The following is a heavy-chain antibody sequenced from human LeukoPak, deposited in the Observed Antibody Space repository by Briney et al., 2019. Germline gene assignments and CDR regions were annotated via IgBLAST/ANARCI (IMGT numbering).Heavy chain of an antibody. Sequence: PSETLSLTSTVSGSSISSSSYYWGWIRQPPGRWLEWIGNIYYSGTTYFNASLKSRVTISVDTSKNQFSLKLTSVTAADTAVYYCARIAYNRVYYFDYWGQGTLVTVSS. D-gene: IGHD1-14*01. CDR2: IYYSGTT. V-gene: IGHV4-39*01. J-gene: IGHJ4*02. CDR3: ARIAYNRVYYFDY. CDR1: GSSISSSSYY.